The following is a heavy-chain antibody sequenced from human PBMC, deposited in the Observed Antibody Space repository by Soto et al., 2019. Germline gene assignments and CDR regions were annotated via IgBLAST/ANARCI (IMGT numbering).Heavy chain of an antibody. V-gene: IGHV1-69*13. CDR3: ARTERITMIVVVIEASGDHAFDI. CDR1: GGTFSSYA. CDR2: IIPIFGTA. J-gene: IGHJ3*02. D-gene: IGHD3-22*01. Sequence: GASVKVSCKASGGTFSSYAISWVRQAHGQGLEWMGGIIPIFGTANYAQKFQGRVTITADESTSTAYMELSSLRSEDTAVYYCARTERITMIVVVIEASGDHAFDIWGQGTMVTVSS.